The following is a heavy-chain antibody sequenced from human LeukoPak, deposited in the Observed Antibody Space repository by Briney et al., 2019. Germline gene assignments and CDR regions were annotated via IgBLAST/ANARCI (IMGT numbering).Heavy chain of an antibody. CDR2: IYHSGST. D-gene: IGHD3-10*01. Sequence: PSETLSLTCAVSGGSISSSNWWSWVRQPPGKGLEWIGEIYHSGSTNYNPSLKSRVTISVDKSKNQFSLKLSSVTAADTAVYYCARGGYGSGTPSYLDYWGQGTLVTVSS. J-gene: IGHJ4*02. V-gene: IGHV4-4*02. CDR1: GGSISSSNW. CDR3: ARGGYGSGTPSYLDY.